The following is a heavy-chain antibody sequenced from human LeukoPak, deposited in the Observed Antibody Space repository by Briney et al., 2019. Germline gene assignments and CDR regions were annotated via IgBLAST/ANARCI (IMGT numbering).Heavy chain of an antibody. CDR2: TYYRSKWYN. V-gene: IGHV6-1*01. CDR1: GDSVSSNSAA. D-gene: IGHD6-6*01. Sequence: SQTLSLTCAISGDSVSSNSAAWNWIRQSPSRGLEWLGRTYYRSKWYNDYAVSVKRRITINPDTSKNQFSLQLNSVTPEDTAVYYCARGEYSSSSTMLHYYYYMDVWGKGTTVTVSS. J-gene: IGHJ6*03. CDR3: ARGEYSSSSTMLHYYYYMDV.